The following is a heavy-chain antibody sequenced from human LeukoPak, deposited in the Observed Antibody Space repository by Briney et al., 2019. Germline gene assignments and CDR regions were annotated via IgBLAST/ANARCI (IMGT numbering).Heavy chain of an antibody. V-gene: IGHV4-30-4*01. CDR2: IYYSGST. D-gene: IGHD2-2*01. CDR3: ARAVGPAAIWFDP. Sequence: SQTLSLTCTVSGGSISSGDYYWSWIRQPPGKGLEWIGYIYYSGSTYYNPSLKSRVTISVDTSKNQFSLKLSSVTAADTAVYYCARAVGPAAIWFDPWGQGTLVTVSS. J-gene: IGHJ5*02. CDR1: GGSISSGDYY.